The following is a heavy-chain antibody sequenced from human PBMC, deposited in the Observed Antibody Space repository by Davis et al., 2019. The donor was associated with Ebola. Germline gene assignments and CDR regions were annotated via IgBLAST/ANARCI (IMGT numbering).Heavy chain of an antibody. D-gene: IGHD2-2*02. V-gene: IGHV4-30-4*08. CDR1: GGSFSGYY. J-gene: IGHJ6*02. CDR2: IYYSGST. Sequence: SETLSLTCAVYGGSFSGYYWSWIRQPPGKGLEWIGYIYYSGSTYYNPSLKSRVTISVDTSKNQFSLKLSSVTAADTAVYYCARGDIVVVPAAILHYYYGMDVWGQGTTVTVSS. CDR3: ARGDIVVVPAAILHYYYGMDV.